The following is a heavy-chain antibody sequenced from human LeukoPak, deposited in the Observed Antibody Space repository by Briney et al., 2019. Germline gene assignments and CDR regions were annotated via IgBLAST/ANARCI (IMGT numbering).Heavy chain of an antibody. CDR3: AELGITMIGGV. J-gene: IGHJ6*04. CDR1: GFSFSSYG. Sequence: GGSLRLSCAASGFSFSSYGMNWVRQAPGKGLEWVSGISGSGGSTYYADSVKGRFTISRDNSKNTLYLQMNSLRAEDTAVYYCAELGITMIGGVWGKGTTVTISS. V-gene: IGHV3-23*01. CDR2: ISGSGGST. D-gene: IGHD3-10*02.